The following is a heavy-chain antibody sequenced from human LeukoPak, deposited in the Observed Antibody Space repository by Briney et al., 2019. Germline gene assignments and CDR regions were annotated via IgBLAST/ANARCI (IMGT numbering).Heavy chain of an antibody. CDR1: GYTFTRYG. J-gene: IGHJ4*02. V-gene: IGHV1-18*01. CDR2: ISAYNGNT. Sequence: ASVKVSCKASGYTFTRYGISWVRQAPGQGLEWMGWISAYNGNTNYAQKLQGRVTMTTDTSTSTAYMELRSLRSDDTAVYYCARDSPQLAYCGGDCYFFPDYWGQGTLVTVSS. D-gene: IGHD2-21*02. CDR3: ARDSPQLAYCGGDCYFFPDY.